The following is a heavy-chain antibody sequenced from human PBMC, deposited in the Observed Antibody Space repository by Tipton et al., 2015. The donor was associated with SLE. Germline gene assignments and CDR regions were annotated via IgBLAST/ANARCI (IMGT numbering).Heavy chain of an antibody. CDR3: ARSRCSSTSCYDAFDI. CDR2: ISGSGGST. V-gene: IGHV3-23*01. CDR1: GFTFSSYA. Sequence: GSLRLSCAASGFTFSSYAMSWVRQAPGKGLEWVSAISGSGGSTYYADSVKGRFTISRDNSKNTLYLQMNSLRAEDTAVYYCARSRCSSTSCYDAFDIWGQGTMVTVSS. J-gene: IGHJ3*02. D-gene: IGHD2-2*01.